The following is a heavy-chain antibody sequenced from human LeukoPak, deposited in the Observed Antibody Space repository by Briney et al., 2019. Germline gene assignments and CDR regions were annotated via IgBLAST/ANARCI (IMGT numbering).Heavy chain of an antibody. D-gene: IGHD1-26*01. Sequence: PGGSLRLSCAASGFTLSDYAMSWVRQAPGKGLEWVSSISISGGGTYHAESVKGRFTISRDNSKNTLYLQMNSLSAEDTAVYYCAKGGPVSGNYYFFDYWGQGTLVTVSS. V-gene: IGHV3-23*01. CDR3: AKGGPVSGNYYFFDY. J-gene: IGHJ4*02. CDR2: ISISGGGT. CDR1: GFTLSDYA.